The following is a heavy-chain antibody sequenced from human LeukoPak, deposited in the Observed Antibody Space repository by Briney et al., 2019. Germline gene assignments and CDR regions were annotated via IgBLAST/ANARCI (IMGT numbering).Heavy chain of an antibody. D-gene: IGHD3-3*01. V-gene: IGHV3-30-3*01. J-gene: IGHJ6*02. CDR2: ISYDGSNK. Sequence: PGRSLRLSCAASGFTFSSYAMHWVRQAPGKGLEWVAVISYDGSNKYYADSAKGRFTISRDNSKNTLYLQMNSLRAEDTAVYYCAREEYYDFWSGYKALNYYGMDVWGQGTTVTVSS. CDR3: AREEYYDFWSGYKALNYYGMDV. CDR1: GFTFSSYA.